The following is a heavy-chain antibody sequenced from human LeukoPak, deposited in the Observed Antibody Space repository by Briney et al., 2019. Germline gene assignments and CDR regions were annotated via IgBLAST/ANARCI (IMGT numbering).Heavy chain of an antibody. V-gene: IGHV4-4*09. CDR2: IYTSGST. J-gene: IGHJ5*02. Sequence: SETLSLTCTVSGGSISSYYWGWIRQPPGKGLEWIGYIYTSGSTNYNPSLKSRVTISVDTSKNQFSLKLSSVTAADTAVYYCATGKYCSSTSCYHEGWFDPWGQGTLVTVSS. CDR3: ATGKYCSSTSCYHEGWFDP. CDR1: GGSISSYY. D-gene: IGHD2-2*01.